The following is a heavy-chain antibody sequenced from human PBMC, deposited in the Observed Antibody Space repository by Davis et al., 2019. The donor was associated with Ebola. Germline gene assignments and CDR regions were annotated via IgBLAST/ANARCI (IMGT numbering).Heavy chain of an antibody. Sequence: AASVKVSCKASGYTFTAYYMHWVRQAPGQGLEWMGWISAYNGNTNYAQKLQGRVTMTTDTSTSTAYMELRSLRSDDTAVYFCARTSIVGTTTTASDIWGQGTKVTVSS. CDR3: ARTSIVGTTTTASDI. D-gene: IGHD1-26*01. CDR2: ISAYNGNT. V-gene: IGHV1-18*04. CDR1: GYTFTAYY. J-gene: IGHJ3*02.